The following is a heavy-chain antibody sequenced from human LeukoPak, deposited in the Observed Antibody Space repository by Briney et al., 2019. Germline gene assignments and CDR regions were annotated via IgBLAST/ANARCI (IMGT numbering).Heavy chain of an antibody. CDR3: AKRAGHLRTAADWNLDS. D-gene: IGHD1-1*01. Sequence: GGPLTLSCALCVFLFNNYAMTWVRESRGKGLECVSSFGGWGFITFCSDSVKGRFTISRDNSRNTVSLQMNSLSAEDTALYYCAKRAGHLRTAADWNLDSWGQGTGVTVSS. V-gene: IGHV3-23*01. CDR2: FGGWGFIT. J-gene: IGHJ4*02. CDR1: VFLFNNYA.